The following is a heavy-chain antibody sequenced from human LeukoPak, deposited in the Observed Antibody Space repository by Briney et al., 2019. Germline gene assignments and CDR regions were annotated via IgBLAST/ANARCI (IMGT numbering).Heavy chain of an antibody. CDR1: GFTFSSYA. Sequence: GGSLRLSCAASGFTFSSYAMSWVRQAPGKGLEWVSAISGSGGSTYHADSVKGRFTISRDNSKSTLYLQMNSLRAEDTAVYYCAKLSPYGSGSYYNWWGQGTLVTVSS. J-gene: IGHJ4*02. D-gene: IGHD3-10*01. V-gene: IGHV3-23*01. CDR3: AKLSPYGSGSYYNW. CDR2: ISGSGGST.